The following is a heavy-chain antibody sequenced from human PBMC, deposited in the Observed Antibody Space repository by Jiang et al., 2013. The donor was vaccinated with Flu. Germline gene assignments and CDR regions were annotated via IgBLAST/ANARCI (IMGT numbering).Heavy chain of an antibody. CDR1: GGSISSYY. Sequence: LLKPSETLSLTCTVSGGSISSYYWSWIRQPPGKGLEWIGYIYYSGSTNYNPSLKSRATISVDTSKNQFSLKLSSVTAADTAVYYCASGYSSHPMLFDYWGQGTLVTVSS. CDR2: IYYSGST. V-gene: IGHV4-59*01. J-gene: IGHJ4*02. D-gene: IGHD6-13*01. CDR3: ASGYSSHPMLFDY.